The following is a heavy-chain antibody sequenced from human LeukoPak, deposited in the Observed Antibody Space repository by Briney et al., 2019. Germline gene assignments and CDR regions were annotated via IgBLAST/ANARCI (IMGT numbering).Heavy chain of an antibody. CDR1: GYTFTSYD. CDR2: MNPNSGNT. CDR3: ARGAMAAAGTGWFDP. V-gene: IGHV1-8*01. D-gene: IGHD6-13*01. J-gene: IGHJ5*02. Sequence: ASVKVSCKAPGYTFTSYDINWVRQATGQGLEWMGWMNPNSGNTGYAQKFQGRVTMTRNTSISTAYMELSSLRSEDTAVYYCARGAMAAAGTGWFDPWGQGTLVTVSS.